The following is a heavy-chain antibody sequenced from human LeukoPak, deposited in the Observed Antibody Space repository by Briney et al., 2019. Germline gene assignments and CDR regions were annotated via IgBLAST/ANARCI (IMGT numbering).Heavy chain of an antibody. V-gene: IGHV3-74*01. CDR2: INSDGSSS. CDR3: ASMNSGSYNRWYNWFDL. J-gene: IGHJ5*02. D-gene: IGHD1-26*01. CDR1: GFTFSSDW. Sequence: GGSLRLSCAASGFTFSSDWMHWVRQAPGKGLVWVSRINSDGSSSSYADSVKGRFTISRDNAKNTLYLQMISLKAEDTDVYYCASMNSGSYNRWYNWFDLWGQGTLVTVSS.